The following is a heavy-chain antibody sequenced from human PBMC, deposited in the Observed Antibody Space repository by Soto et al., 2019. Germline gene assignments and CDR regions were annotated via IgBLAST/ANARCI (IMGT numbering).Heavy chain of an antibody. J-gene: IGHJ6*02. D-gene: IGHD3-9*01. CDR3: ARAQGVLTGYYPFYFYYGMDV. V-gene: IGHV3-30-3*01. CDR2: ISYDGSNN. CDR1: AFIFSNYA. Sequence: PGGSLRLSCAASAFIFSNYAMHWVRQAPGKGLEWVAVISYDGSNNYYADSVRGRFTISRDNSKNTLYLQMSSLRAEDTAVYYCARAQGVLTGYYPFYFYYGMDVWGQGTTVTVFS.